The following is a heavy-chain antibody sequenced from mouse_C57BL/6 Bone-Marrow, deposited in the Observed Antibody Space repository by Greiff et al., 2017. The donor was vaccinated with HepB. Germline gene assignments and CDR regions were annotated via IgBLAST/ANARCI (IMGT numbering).Heavy chain of an antibody. Sequence: EVNVVESGGGLVQPGGSLKLSCAASGFTFSDYYMYWVRQTPEKRLEWVAYISNGGGSTYYPDTVKGRCTISRDNAKNTLYLQMSRLKSEDTAMYYCARLATDYAMDYWGQGTPVTVSS. CDR1: GFTFSDYY. CDR2: ISNGGGST. D-gene: IGHD1-1*01. CDR3: ARLATDYAMDY. V-gene: IGHV5-12*01. J-gene: IGHJ4*01.